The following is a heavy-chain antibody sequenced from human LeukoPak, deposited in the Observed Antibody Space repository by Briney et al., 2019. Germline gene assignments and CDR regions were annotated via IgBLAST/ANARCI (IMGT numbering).Heavy chain of an antibody. V-gene: IGHV3-74*01. D-gene: IGHD4-17*01. CDR2: INSDGSDT. Sequence: GGSLRLSCAASGFTFSGYWMHWVRQTPGKGLVWVSRINSDGSDTSYADSVKGRFTISRDNAKNTLYLQMNGLRAEDTAVYYCARDRRGSYGDYTLFDYWGQGNLVTVSS. CDR3: ARDRRGSYGDYTLFDY. J-gene: IGHJ4*02. CDR1: GFTFSGYW.